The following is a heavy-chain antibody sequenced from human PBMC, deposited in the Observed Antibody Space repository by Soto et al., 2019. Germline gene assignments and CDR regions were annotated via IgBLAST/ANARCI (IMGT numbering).Heavy chain of an antibody. CDR1: GDSVSSNSAA. Sequence: QSQTLSLTCAISGDSVSSNSAAWNWIRQSPSRGLEWLGRTYYRSKWYNDYAVSVKSRITINPDTSKNQFSLQLNSVTPEDTAVYYCARSSRIAAAGTKDFDYWGQGTRSPSPQ. CDR3: ARSSRIAAAGTKDFDY. V-gene: IGHV6-1*01. CDR2: TYYRSKWYN. J-gene: IGHJ4*02. D-gene: IGHD6-13*01.